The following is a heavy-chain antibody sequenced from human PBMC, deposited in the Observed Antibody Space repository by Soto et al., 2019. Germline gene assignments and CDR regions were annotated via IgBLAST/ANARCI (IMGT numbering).Heavy chain of an antibody. CDR1: GGSFSGYY. J-gene: IGHJ4*02. V-gene: IGHV4-34*01. CDR2: INHSGST. D-gene: IGHD2-15*01. CDR3: ARRRLGCSGGSCNFGN. Sequence: QVQLQQWGAGLLKPSETLSLTCAVYGGSFSGYYWSWIRQPPGKGLEWIGEINHSGSTNYNPSLKSRVTISVDTSKNHFSLQLSSVTAADAAVYYCARRRLGCSGGSCNFGNWGQGTLVTVSS.